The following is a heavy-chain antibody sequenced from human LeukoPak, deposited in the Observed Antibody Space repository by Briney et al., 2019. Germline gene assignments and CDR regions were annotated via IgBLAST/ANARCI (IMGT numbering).Heavy chain of an antibody. CDR3: ARDGHGDGFLTGYSYFGMDV. V-gene: IGHV3-21*01. CDR1: VFTLTDYS. Sequence: GGSLRLSCAASVFTLTDYSLNGVRLAPGRGLEGVASISISSSFIYYADSVKGRFTISRDNAKSSLFLQMNSLRAEDTAVYFCARDGHGDGFLTGYSYFGMDVWGQGTTVTVSS. D-gene: IGHD3-9*01. J-gene: IGHJ6*02. CDR2: ISISSSFI.